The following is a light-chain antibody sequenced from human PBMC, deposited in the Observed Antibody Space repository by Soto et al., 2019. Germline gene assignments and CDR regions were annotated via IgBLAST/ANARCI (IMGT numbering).Light chain of an antibody. CDR1: QSISTY. CDR3: LQDINYPWT. CDR2: AAS. V-gene: IGKV1-6*01. Sequence: IQITQSPSALSASERDRVTITCRASQSISTYLNWYQQKPGKAPKLLIYAASSLQSGVPPRFSGSGSGTDFTLAISSLQPEDSATYYCLQDINYPWTFGQGTKVDIK. J-gene: IGKJ1*01.